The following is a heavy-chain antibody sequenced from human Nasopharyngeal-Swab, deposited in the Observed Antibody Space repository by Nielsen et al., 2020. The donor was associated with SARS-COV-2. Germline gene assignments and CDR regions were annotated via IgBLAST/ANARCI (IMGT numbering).Heavy chain of an antibody. V-gene: IGHV1-3*01. Sequence: ASVKVSCKASGYTFTSYAMHWVRQAPGQRLEWMGWINAGNGNTKYSQKFQGRATITADESTSTAYMELSSLRSEDTAVYYCARDLEGATPGVNWFDPWGQGTLVTVSS. D-gene: IGHD1-26*01. J-gene: IGHJ5*02. CDR1: GYTFTSYA. CDR2: INAGNGNT. CDR3: ARDLEGATPGVNWFDP.